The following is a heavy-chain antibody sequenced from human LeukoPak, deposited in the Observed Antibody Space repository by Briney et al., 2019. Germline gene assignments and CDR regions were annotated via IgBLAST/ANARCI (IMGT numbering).Heavy chain of an antibody. CDR3: ARGGYYYDSSGYYYGDY. J-gene: IGHJ4*02. Sequence: GASVKVSCKASGCTFSSYAISWVRQAPGQGLEWMGGIIPIFGTANYAQKFQGRVTITADKSTSTAYMELSSLRSEDTAVYYCARGGYYYDSSGYYYGDYWGQGTLVTVSS. V-gene: IGHV1-69*06. D-gene: IGHD3-22*01. CDR1: GCTFSSYA. CDR2: IIPIFGTA.